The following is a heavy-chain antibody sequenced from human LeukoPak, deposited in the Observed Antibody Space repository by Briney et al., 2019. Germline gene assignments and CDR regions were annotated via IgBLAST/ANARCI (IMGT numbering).Heavy chain of an antibody. CDR3: VRDVRSGYDLYYFDY. CDR2: IYYSGST. Sequence: PSETLSLTCTVSGDSISSGGYYWSWIRQHPGKGLEWIGYIYYSGSTYYNPSLKSRVTISVDTSKNQFSLKLSSVTAADTAVYYCVRDVRSGYDLYYFDYWGQGTLVTVSS. CDR1: GDSISSGGYY. J-gene: IGHJ4*02. D-gene: IGHD5-12*01. V-gene: IGHV4-31*03.